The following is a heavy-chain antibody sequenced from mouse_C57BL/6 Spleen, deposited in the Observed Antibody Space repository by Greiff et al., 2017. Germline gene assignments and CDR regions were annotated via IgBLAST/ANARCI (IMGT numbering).Heavy chain of an antibody. CDR1: GFTFSSYA. CDR2: ISDGGSYT. D-gene: IGHD4-1*01. V-gene: IGHV5-4*01. Sequence: EVQRVESGGGLVKPGGSLKLSCAASGFTFSSYAMSWVRQTPEKRLEWVATISDGGSYTYYPDNVKGRFTISRDNAKNNLYLQMSHLKSEDTAMYYCARDLGNWAAWFAYWGQGTLVTVSA. CDR3: ARDLGNWAAWFAY. J-gene: IGHJ3*01.